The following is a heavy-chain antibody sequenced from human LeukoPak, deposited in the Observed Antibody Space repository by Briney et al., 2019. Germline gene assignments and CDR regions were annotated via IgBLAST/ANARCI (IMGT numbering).Heavy chain of an antibody. D-gene: IGHD3-16*01. CDR1: GFTVSSNY. CDR2: IYSGGST. V-gene: IGHV3-66*01. J-gene: IGHJ3*02. CDR3: ARVVKDYVWGSYVMDAFDI. Sequence: GGSLRLSCAASGFTVSSNYMSWVRQAPGKGLEWVSVIYSGGSTYYADSEKGRFTISRDNSKNTLYLQMNSLRAEDTAVYYCARVVKDYVWGSYVMDAFDIWGQGTMVTVSS.